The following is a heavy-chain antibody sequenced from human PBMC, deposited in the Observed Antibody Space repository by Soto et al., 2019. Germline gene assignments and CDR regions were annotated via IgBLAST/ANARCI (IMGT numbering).Heavy chain of an antibody. Sequence: EVQLVESGGGLVQPGGSLRLSCTASGFAFSHYWMHWVRQAPGKGLMWVSRINGDGSATTYADSVKGRFTISRDNAKNTLYLPMNSLRAEDTAVYYCVRSDWFAPWCQGTRVTVSS. CDR1: GFAFSHYW. CDR3: VRSDWFAP. CDR2: INGDGSAT. J-gene: IGHJ5*02. V-gene: IGHV3-74*01.